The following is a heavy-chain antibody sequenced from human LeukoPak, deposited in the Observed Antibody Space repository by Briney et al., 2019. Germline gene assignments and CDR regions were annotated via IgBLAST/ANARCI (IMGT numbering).Heavy chain of an antibody. J-gene: IGHJ4*02. CDR2: ISSSSTYI. V-gene: IGHV3-21*01. Sequence: GGSLRLSCAASGFTFSTYSMNWVRQAPGKGLEWVSSISSSSTYIHYADSVKGRFTISRDNAKNSLYLQMNSLRAEDTAVYYCAREYSSSSGGFDYWGQGTLVTVSS. CDR3: AREYSSSSGGFDY. D-gene: IGHD6-6*01. CDR1: GFTFSTYS.